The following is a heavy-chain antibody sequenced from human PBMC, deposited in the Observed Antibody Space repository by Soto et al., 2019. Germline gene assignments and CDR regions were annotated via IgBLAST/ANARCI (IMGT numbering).Heavy chain of an antibody. CDR1: GFTFSSYA. D-gene: IGHD3-22*01. CDR3: AKDARPYYYDSSGYLP. CDR2: ISGSGGST. Sequence: GGSLRLSCADSGFTFSSYAMSWIRQTPGKGLEWVSAISGSGGSTYYADSVNGRFTISRDNSKNTLYLQMNSLRAEDTAVYYCAKDARPYYYDSSGYLPWGQGTLVTVS. V-gene: IGHV3-23*01. J-gene: IGHJ5*02.